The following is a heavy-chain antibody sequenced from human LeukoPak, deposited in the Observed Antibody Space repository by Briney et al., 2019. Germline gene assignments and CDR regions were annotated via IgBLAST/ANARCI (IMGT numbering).Heavy chain of an antibody. CDR3: ARVGDSSGYSAVDY. CDR1: GGSISSYY. CDR2: IYYSGST. J-gene: IGHJ4*02. Sequence: SETLSLTCIVSGGSISSYYWSWLRQPPGKGREGIGYIYYSGSTDYNTSLKSRVTISVDTSKNQFSLKLNSVTAADTAVYYCARVGDSSGYSAVDYWGQGTLVTVSS. D-gene: IGHD3-22*01. V-gene: IGHV4-59*01.